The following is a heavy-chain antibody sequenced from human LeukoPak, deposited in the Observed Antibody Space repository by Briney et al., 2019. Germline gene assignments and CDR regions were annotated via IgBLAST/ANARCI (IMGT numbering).Heavy chain of an antibody. Sequence: SSETLSLTCAVYGGSFSGYYWSWIRQPPGKGLEWIGEINHSGSTNYNPSLKSRVTIAVDTSKNQFSLKLSSVTAADTAVYYCARAQTGEVVTATFDYWGQGTLVTVSS. CDR1: GGSFSGYY. D-gene: IGHD2-21*02. V-gene: IGHV4-34*01. CDR2: INHSGST. J-gene: IGHJ4*02. CDR3: ARAQTGEVVTATFDY.